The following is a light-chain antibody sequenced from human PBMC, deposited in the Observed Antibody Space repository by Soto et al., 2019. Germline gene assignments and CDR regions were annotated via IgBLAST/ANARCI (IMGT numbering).Light chain of an antibody. J-gene: IGLJ2*01. CDR2: DVS. Sequence: QSALTQPASVSGSPGQSITISCTGTSSDVGGYNYVSWYQQHPGRAPQLMIYDVSHRPSGVSNRFSGSRSGNTASLTISGLQAEDEAHYYCSSYATSTTVLFGGGTKLTVL. V-gene: IGLV2-14*03. CDR3: SSYATSTTVL. CDR1: SSDVGGYNY.